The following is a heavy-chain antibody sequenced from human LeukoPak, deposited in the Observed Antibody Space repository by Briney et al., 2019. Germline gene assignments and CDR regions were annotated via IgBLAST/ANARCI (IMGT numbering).Heavy chain of an antibody. CDR2: ITPILGIA. CDR1: GATFSSYA. V-gene: IGHV1-69*04. Sequence: SVKVSCKASGATFSSYAIRWVRQAPGQGLEWMGRITPILGIANYAQKFQGRVTITADKSTSTAYMELSSLRSEDTAVYYCARPHSSGYYSFDCWGQGTLVTVSS. D-gene: IGHD3-22*01. J-gene: IGHJ4*02. CDR3: ARPHSSGYYSFDC.